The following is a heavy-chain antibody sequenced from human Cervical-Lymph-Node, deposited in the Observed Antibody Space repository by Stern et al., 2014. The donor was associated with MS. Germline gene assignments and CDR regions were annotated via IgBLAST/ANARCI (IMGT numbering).Heavy chain of an antibody. CDR3: ARLSTVVDY. D-gene: IGHD4-23*01. J-gene: IGHJ4*02. CDR2: VYYSGTT. CDR1: GDSISSYY. V-gene: IGHV4-59*08. Sequence: QLQLQESGPGLVKPSETLSLTCTVSGDSISSYYWSWIRQPPGKGLEWIGHVYYSGTTYYNPSPTGRGSISVDTSKKPVSLHLQSGTAADTAVYYCARLSTVVDYWGQGTLVTVSS.